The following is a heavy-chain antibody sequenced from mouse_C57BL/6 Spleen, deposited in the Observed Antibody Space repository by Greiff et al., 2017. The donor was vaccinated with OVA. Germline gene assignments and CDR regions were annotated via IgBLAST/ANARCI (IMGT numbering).Heavy chain of an antibody. J-gene: IGHJ2*01. D-gene: IGHD2-4*01. V-gene: IGHV6-3*01. CDR3: TVIYYDYDDEVYFDY. Sequence: EVHLVESGGGLVQPGGSMKLSCVASGFTFSNYWMNWVRQSPEKGLEWVAQIRLKSDNYATHYAESVKGRFTISRDDSKSSVYLQMNNLRAEDTGIYYCTVIYYDYDDEVYFDYWGQGTTLTVSS. CDR2: IRLKSDNYAT. CDR1: GFTFSNYW.